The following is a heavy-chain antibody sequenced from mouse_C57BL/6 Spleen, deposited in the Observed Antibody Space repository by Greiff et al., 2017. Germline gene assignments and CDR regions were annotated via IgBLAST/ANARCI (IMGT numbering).Heavy chain of an antibody. Sequence: QVQLQQSGAELAKPGASVKLSCKASGYTFTSYWMHWVNQRPGQGLEWIGYINPSSGYTKYNQKFKDKATLTADKSSSTAYLQLSSLTYEDSAVYYCARYRIDCYYWDFDYWGQGTTLTVSS. V-gene: IGHV1-7*01. D-gene: IGHD2-3*01. CDR2: INPSSGYT. CDR1: GYTFTSYW. CDR3: ARYRIDCYYWDFDY. J-gene: IGHJ2*01.